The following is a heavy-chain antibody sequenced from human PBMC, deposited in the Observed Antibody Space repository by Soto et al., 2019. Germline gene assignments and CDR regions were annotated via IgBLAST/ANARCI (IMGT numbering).Heavy chain of an antibody. CDR2: IYYSGST. V-gene: IGHV4-31*03. CDR1: GGSISSGCYY. Sequence: SETLSLTCTVSGGSISSGCYYWSWIRQHPGKGLEWIGYIYYSGSTYYNPSLKSRVTISVDTSKNQFSLKLSSVTAADTAVYYCERDWKQGYCSGGSCRGGFDPLGQGILLTLCS. CDR3: ERDWKQGYCSGGSCRGGFDP. D-gene: IGHD2-15*01. J-gene: IGHJ5*02.